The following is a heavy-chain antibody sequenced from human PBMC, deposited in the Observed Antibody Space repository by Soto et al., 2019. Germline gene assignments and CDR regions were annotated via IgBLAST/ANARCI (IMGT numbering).Heavy chain of an antibody. Sequence: SETLSLTCAVSGGSISSSNWWSWVRQPPGKGLEWIGEIYHSGSTNYNPSLKSRVTISVDKSKNQFSLKLSSVTAADTAVYYCARDPRPYSSGWYREYYFDYWGQGTLVTVSS. J-gene: IGHJ4*02. D-gene: IGHD6-19*01. CDR3: ARDPRPYSSGWYREYYFDY. CDR1: GGSISSSNW. V-gene: IGHV4-4*02. CDR2: IYHSGST.